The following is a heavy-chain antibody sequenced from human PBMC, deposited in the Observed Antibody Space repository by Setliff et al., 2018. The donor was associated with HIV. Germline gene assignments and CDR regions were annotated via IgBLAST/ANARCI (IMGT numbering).Heavy chain of an antibody. CDR2: IYYSGST. Sequence: PPGKGLEWIGYIYYSGSTNYNPSLKSRVTISVDTSKNQFSLKLSSVTAADTAVYYCARGVRGYGEIRYFFYYYYMDVWGKGTTVTVSS. J-gene: IGHJ6*03. V-gene: IGHV4-59*08. D-gene: IGHD3-9*01. CDR3: ARGVRGYGEIRYFFYYYYMDV.